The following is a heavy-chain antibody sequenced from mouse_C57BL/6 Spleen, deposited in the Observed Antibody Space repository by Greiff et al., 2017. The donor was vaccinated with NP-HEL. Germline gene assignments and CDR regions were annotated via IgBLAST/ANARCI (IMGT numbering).Heavy chain of an antibody. CDR1: GYAFTNYL. D-gene: IGHD3-2*02. J-gene: IGHJ3*01. CDR3: ARRDSSGRGGFAY. CDR2: INPGSGGT. Sequence: QVQLKQSGAELVRPGTSVKVSCKASGYAFTNYLIEWVKQRPGQGLEWIGVINPGSGGTNYNEKFKGKATLTADKSSSTAYMQLSSLTSEDSAVYFCARRDSSGRGGFAYWGQGTLVTVSA. V-gene: IGHV1-54*01.